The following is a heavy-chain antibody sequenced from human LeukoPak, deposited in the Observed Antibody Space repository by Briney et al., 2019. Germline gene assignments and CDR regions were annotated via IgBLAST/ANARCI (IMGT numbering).Heavy chain of an antibody. CDR3: AHSGNMVRGVIKEAATYYFDY. CDR1: GFSLSTSGVG. J-gene: IGHJ4*02. V-gene: IGHV2-5*01. CDR2: IYWNDDK. D-gene: IGHD3-10*01. Sequence: SGPTLVNPTQTLTLTCTFSGFSLSTSGVGVGWIRQPPGKALEWLALIYWNDDKRYSPSLKSRLTITKDTSKNQVVLTMTNMDPVDTATYYCAHSGNMVRGVIKEAATYYFDYWGQGTLVTVSS.